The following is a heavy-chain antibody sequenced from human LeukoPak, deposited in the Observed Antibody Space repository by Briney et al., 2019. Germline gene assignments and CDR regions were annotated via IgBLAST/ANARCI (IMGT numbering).Heavy chain of an antibody. J-gene: IGHJ3*02. CDR3: AKAHSVTHDAFDI. CDR2: IRYDGSNK. Sequence: GGSLRLSCAASGFTFSSYGMHWVRQAPGRGLEWVAFIRYDGSNKYYADSVKGRFTISRDNSKNTLYLQMNSLRAEDTAVYYCAKAHSVTHDAFDIWGQGTMVTVSS. D-gene: IGHD4-23*01. V-gene: IGHV3-30*02. CDR1: GFTFSSYG.